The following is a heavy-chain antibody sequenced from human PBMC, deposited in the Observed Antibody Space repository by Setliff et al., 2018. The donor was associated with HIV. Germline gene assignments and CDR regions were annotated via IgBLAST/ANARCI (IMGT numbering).Heavy chain of an antibody. CDR2: IIPILGIT. V-gene: IGHV1-69*10. J-gene: IGHJ4*02. D-gene: IGHD2-8*01. CDR1: GGTFSDHS. CDR3: ARTPYCTNGLCYRYYFDY. Sequence: GASVKVSCKASGGTFSDHSLSWVRQAPGQGLELMGGIIPILGITNYAQKFQGGVTITADKSTSTAYMELSSLRSEDTAVYYCARTPYCTNGLCYRYYFDYWGQGTLVTVSS.